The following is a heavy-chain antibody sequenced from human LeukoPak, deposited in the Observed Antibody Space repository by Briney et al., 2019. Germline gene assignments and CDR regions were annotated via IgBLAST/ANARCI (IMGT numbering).Heavy chain of an antibody. CDR1: GFTVTSNY. V-gene: IGHV3-53*01. Sequence: GGSLRLSCAASGFTVTSNYMSWVRQAPGKGLEWVSVIYSGGSTYYADSVKGRFTISRDKSKNTLYLQMNSLRAEDTAVYYCARGPRITIFGVVPYGMDVWGQGTTVTVSS. J-gene: IGHJ6*02. D-gene: IGHD3-3*01. CDR3: ARGPRITIFGVVPYGMDV. CDR2: IYSGGST.